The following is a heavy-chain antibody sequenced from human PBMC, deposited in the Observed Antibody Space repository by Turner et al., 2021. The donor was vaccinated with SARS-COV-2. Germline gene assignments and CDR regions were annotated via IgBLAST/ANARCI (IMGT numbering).Heavy chain of an antibody. D-gene: IGHD1-26*01. J-gene: IGHJ4*02. Sequence: QVQLVESGGGVVQPGRSLRLSCAASGFTFSIYGMHWVRQAPGKGLEWVAVIWYDGSNKYYGDSVKGRFTISRDNSKNTLYLQMNSLRAEDTAVYYCARGKEWELSYWGQGTLVTVSS. CDR1: GFTFSIYG. CDR3: ARGKEWELSY. CDR2: IWYDGSNK. V-gene: IGHV3-33*01.